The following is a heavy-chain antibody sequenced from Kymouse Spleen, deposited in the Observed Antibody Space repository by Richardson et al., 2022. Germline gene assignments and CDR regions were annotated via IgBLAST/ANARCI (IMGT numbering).Heavy chain of an antibody. V-gene: IGHV4-34*01. D-gene: IGHD3-9*01. CDR3: ARSYDILTGYYY. CDR1: GGSFSGYY. J-gene: IGHJ4*02. CDR2: INHSGST. Sequence: QVQLQQWGAGLLKPSETLSLTCAVYGGSFSGYYWSWIRQPPGKGLEWIGEINHSGSTNYNPSLKSRVTISVDTSKNQFSLKLSSVTAADTAVYYCARSYDILTGYYYWGQGTLVTVSS.